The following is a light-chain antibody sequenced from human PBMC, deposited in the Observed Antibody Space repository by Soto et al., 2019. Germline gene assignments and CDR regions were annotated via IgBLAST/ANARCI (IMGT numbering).Light chain of an antibody. CDR3: QSYDSSLSALFV. CDR1: TSDIGAGYD. V-gene: IGLV1-40*01. Sequence: QSVLTQPPSVSGAPGQRVTISCTGSTSDIGAGYDVHWYQQLPGTAPKLLIYGNKNRPSGVPDRFSGSKSGTSASLAITGLQAEDEADYYCQSYDSSLSALFVFGTGTKLTVL. CDR2: GNK. J-gene: IGLJ1*01.